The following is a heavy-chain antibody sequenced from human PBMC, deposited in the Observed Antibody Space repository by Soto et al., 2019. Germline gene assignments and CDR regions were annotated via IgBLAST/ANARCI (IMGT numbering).Heavy chain of an antibody. CDR1: GGSMNSGDYY. D-gene: IGHD5-12*01. V-gene: IGHV4-30-4*01. Sequence: SETLSLTCTVSGGSMNSGDYYWSWIRQSPGKGLEWIGCIYYSGSTYYNPSLKSRSTISIDTSKNQFFLDVDSVTAADTAVYYCARLYTGYEAFDYWGQGTLVTVSS. J-gene: IGHJ4*02. CDR2: IYYSGST. CDR3: ARLYTGYEAFDY.